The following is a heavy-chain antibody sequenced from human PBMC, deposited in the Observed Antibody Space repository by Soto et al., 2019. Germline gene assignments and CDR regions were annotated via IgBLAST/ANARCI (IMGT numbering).Heavy chain of an antibody. CDR2: ISAYNGNT. V-gene: IGHV1-18*01. Sequence: ASVKVSCKASGYTFTSYGISWVRQAPGQGLEWMGWISAYNGNTNYAQKLQGRVTMTTDTSTSTAYMELRSLRSDDAAVYYCARVGYSSRWYYGTDVWGQGTTVTVSS. J-gene: IGHJ6*02. CDR1: GYTFTSYG. D-gene: IGHD6-13*01. CDR3: ARVGYSSRWYYGTDV.